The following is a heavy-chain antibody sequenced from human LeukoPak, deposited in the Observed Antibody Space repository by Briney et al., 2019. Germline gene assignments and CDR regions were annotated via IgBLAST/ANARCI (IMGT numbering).Heavy chain of an antibody. CDR3: ARGTDY. J-gene: IGHJ4*02. CDR1: GGSISSSSYY. V-gene: IGHV4-39*07. CDR2: IYYSGST. Sequence: SETLSLTCTVSGGSISSSSYYWGWIRQPPGKGLEWIGSIYYSGSTCYNPSLKSRVTISVDTSKNQFSLRLSSVTAADTAVYYCARGTDYWGQGTLVTVSS.